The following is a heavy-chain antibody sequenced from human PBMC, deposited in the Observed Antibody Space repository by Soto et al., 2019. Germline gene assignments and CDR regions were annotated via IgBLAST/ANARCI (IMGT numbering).Heavy chain of an antibody. CDR3: VHSPNVVVDH. J-gene: IGHJ4*01. Sequence: SETLSLTCVVCGESFGGFYWSWVRQSPGKGLEWIGEISQTETTAYSPSLKSRVSISADTSKKQFSLTLTSVTAADTAVYYCVHSPNVVVDHWGHGTMGTVSS. D-gene: IGHD2-15*01. V-gene: IGHV4-34*01. CDR2: ISQTETT. CDR1: GESFGGFY.